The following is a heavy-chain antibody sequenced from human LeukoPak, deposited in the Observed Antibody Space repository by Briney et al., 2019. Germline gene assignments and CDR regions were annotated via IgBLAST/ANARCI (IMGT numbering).Heavy chain of an antibody. CDR3: AGRTVITPGGFDY. CDR2: ITSTGSTT. CDR1: GFILSDYY. D-gene: IGHD1-14*01. J-gene: IGHJ4*02. Sequence: TGGSLRLSCAASGFILSDYYMTWIRQVPGKGVEWISYITSTGSTTYYADSLKGRLTISRDTAKSFVYLQMNSLRADDTAVYYCAGRTVITPGGFDYWGQGTLVTVSS. V-gene: IGHV3-11*01.